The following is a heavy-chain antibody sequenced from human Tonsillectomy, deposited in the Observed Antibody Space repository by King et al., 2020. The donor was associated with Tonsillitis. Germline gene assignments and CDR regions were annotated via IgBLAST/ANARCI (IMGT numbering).Heavy chain of an antibody. CDR3: ARDTTPYDILTGYYTNWFDP. D-gene: IGHD3-9*01. J-gene: IGHJ5*02. Sequence: VQLVESGGGLVQPGGSLRLSCAASGFTFSSDRMNWVRQAAGKGLEWVSYISSSSSTIYYADSEKGRFTISRDNAKNSLYLQMNSLRDEDTAVYYCARDTTPYDILTGYYTNWFDPWGQGTLVTVSS. V-gene: IGHV3-48*02. CDR1: GFTFSSDR. CDR2: ISSSSSTI.